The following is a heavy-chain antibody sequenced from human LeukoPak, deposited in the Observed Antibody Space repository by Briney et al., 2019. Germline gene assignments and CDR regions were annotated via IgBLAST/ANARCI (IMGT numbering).Heavy chain of an antibody. Sequence: GSLRLSCAASGFTFSTYNMNWVRPAPGKGLEWVSHITSSSTNIYYADSVKGRFTISRDNAKNALSLQMNSLRDEDTAVYYCATSGNYYLKYWGQGTLVTVSS. CDR3: ATSGNYYLKY. CDR2: ITSSSTNI. CDR1: GFTFSTYN. V-gene: IGHV3-48*02. D-gene: IGHD1-26*01. J-gene: IGHJ4*02.